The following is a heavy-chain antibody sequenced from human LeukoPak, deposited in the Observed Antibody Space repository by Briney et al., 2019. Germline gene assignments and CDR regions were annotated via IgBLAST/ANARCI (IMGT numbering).Heavy chain of an antibody. CDR2: IRSYNGNT. D-gene: IGHD5-12*01. Sequence: ASVKVSCKASGYTFTSYGISWVRQAPGQGLEWMGWIRSYNGNTKYAQKLQGRVTMTTDTFTSIAYMDLRSLRSDDTAVYYCARDYSGYDPLGTFDIWGQGTMVTVSS. CDR1: GYTFTSYG. J-gene: IGHJ3*02. CDR3: ARDYSGYDPLGTFDI. V-gene: IGHV1-18*01.